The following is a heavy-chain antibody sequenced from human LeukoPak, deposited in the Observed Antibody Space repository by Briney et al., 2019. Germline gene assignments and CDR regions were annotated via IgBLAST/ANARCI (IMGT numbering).Heavy chain of an antibody. V-gene: IGHV3-7*01. CDR3: ARSGYSSTWYLQNFELDY. J-gene: IGHJ4*02. D-gene: IGHD2-2*01. Sequence: GGSLRLSCAASGFTFSRYWMNWVRQAPGKGLEWLANIKQDGSEKYYVDSVKGRFTISRDNAKNSLYLQMNSLRAEDTAVYFCARSGYSSTWYLQNFELDYWGQGTLVTVSS. CDR1: GFTFSRYW. CDR2: IKQDGSEK.